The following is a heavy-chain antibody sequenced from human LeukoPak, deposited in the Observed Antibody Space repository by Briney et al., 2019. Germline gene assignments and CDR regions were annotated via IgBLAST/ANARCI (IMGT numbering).Heavy chain of an antibody. CDR3: AKGQPDYGDQARYYYYYYMDV. CDR1: GFSFSNYG. J-gene: IGHJ6*03. V-gene: IGHV3-23*01. Sequence: GGSLRLSCAASGFSFSNYGMSWVRQAPGKGLEWVSSISTSGSSTYYVDSVKGRFTISRDNSKNTLYLQMNSLRGEDTAVYYCAKGQPDYGDQARYYYYYYMDVWGKGTTVTISS. D-gene: IGHD4-17*01. CDR2: ISTSGSST.